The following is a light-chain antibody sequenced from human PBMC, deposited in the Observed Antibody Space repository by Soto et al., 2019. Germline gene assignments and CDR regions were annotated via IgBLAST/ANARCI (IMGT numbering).Light chain of an antibody. CDR3: SSYTSSSTLV. V-gene: IGLV2-14*01. CDR2: DVS. J-gene: IGLJ1*01. CDR1: SSDVGGYKY. Sequence: QSVLTQPASVSGSPGQSIAISCTGTSSDVGGYKYVSWYQQHPGKAPKLIIYDVSNRPSGVSDRFSGSKSGNTAFLTISGLQAEDEADYYCSSYTSSSTLVFGTGTKLTVL.